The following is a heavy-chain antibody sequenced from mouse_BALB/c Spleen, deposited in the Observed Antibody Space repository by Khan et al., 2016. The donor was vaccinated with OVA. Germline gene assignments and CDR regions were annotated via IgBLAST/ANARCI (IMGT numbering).Heavy chain of an antibody. D-gene: IGHD3-1*01. Sequence: QVQLKESRAELMKPGASVTISCKATGYTFSMYWIEWVKQRPGHGLEWIGDLLPGSGNTNNNEKFKGKATFTAHTSSNTAYMELSSLTSEDSAVYYCARGGYNPAMDYWGQGTSVTVSS. J-gene: IGHJ4*01. CDR2: LLPGSGNT. V-gene: IGHV1-9*01. CDR3: ARGGYNPAMDY. CDR1: GYTFSMYW.